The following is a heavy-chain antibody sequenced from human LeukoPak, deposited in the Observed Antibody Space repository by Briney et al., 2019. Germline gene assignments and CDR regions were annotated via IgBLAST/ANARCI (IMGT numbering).Heavy chain of an antibody. CDR3: ARGLGTYDSSDLTWPMISF. CDR1: GYTFTNYE. Sequence: GASVKVSCKASGYTFTNYEINWVRQATGQGLEWMGWMNPISGDTAYAQKFQGRITMTRSTSISTAYMELSSLRSEDTAAYYCARGLGTYDSSDLTWPMISFWGQGTLVTVSS. J-gene: IGHJ4*01. D-gene: IGHD3-22*01. CDR2: MNPISGDT. V-gene: IGHV1-8*01.